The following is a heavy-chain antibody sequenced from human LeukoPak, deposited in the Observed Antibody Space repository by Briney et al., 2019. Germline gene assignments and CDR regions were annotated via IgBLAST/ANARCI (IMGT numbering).Heavy chain of an antibody. CDR2: IYYSGST. J-gene: IGHJ5*02. V-gene: IGHV4-31*03. CDR1: GGSISRGGYY. D-gene: IGHD2-21*02. Sequence: PSQTLSLTCTVSGGSISRGGYYWSWIRQHPGKGLEWIGYIYYSGSTYYNPSLKSRVTISVDTSKNQFSLKLSSVTAADTAVYYCARDARTRGTCDWDYLFDPWGQGTLVTVSS. CDR3: ARDARTRGTCDWDYLFDP.